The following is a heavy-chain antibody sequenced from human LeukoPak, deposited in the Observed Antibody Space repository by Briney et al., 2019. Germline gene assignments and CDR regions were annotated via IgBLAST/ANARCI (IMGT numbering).Heavy chain of an antibody. J-gene: IGHJ6*03. CDR1: GGSFSCYY. V-gene: IGHV4-34*01. CDR3: ARRPSYYDFWSGYPFMDV. Sequence: PSETLSLTCAVYGGSFSCYYWSWIRQPPGKGLEWIGESNHSGSTNYNPSLKSRVTISVDTSKNQFSLKLSSVTAADTAVYYCARRPSYYDFWSGYPFMDVWGKGTTVTVSS. D-gene: IGHD3-3*01. CDR2: SNHSGST.